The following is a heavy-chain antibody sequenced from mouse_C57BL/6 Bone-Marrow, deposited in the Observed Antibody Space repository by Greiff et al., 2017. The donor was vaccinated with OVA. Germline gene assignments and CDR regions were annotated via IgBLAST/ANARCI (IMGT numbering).Heavy chain of an antibody. CDR2: IHPNSGST. Sequence: QVQLQQSGAELVKPGASVKLSCKASGYTFTSYWMHWVKQRPGQGLEWIGMIHPNSGSTNYNEKFKSKATLTVDKSSSTAYMQLSSLTSEDSAVYYCARSLLRGAWFAYWGQGTLVTVSA. D-gene: IGHD1-2*01. V-gene: IGHV1-64*01. CDR1: GYTFTSYW. J-gene: IGHJ3*01. CDR3: ARSLLRGAWFAY.